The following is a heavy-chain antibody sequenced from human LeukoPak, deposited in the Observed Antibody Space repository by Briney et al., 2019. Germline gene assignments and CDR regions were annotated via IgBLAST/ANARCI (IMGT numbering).Heavy chain of an antibody. CDR2: ISYDGSNK. J-gene: IGHJ4*02. V-gene: IGHV3-30*18. CDR3: AKERTSNYYGSGSYYDY. D-gene: IGHD3-10*01. Sequence: GRSLRLSCAASGFTFSSYGMHWVRQAPGKGLEWVAVISYDGSNKYYADSVKGRFTISRDNSKNTLYLQMNSLRAEDTAVYYCAKERTSNYYGSGSYYDYWGQGTLVTVSS. CDR1: GFTFSSYG.